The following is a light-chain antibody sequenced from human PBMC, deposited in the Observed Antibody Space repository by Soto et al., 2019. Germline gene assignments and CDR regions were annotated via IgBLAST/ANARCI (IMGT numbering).Light chain of an antibody. CDR2: GAS. CDR3: QQYNNWPVGFT. CDR1: QSVSSN. V-gene: IGKV3-15*01. Sequence: EIVMTQSPATLSVSPGERATLSCRASQSVSSNLAWYQQKPGQAPRLLIYGASTRATGIPARFSGSGSGTDFTLTIGSLQSEDFAVYSCQQYNNWPVGFTFGPGTKVDIK. J-gene: IGKJ3*01.